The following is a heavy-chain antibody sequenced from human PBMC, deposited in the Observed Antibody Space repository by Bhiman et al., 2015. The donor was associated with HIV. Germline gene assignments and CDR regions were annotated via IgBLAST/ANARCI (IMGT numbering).Heavy chain of an antibody. D-gene: IGHD5-18*01. J-gene: IGHJ4*02. Sequence: EVQLVESGGGLVQPGGSLRLSCAASGFTVSSNYMSWVRQAPGKGLEWVSLISSTSTNIFYADSVKGRFTISRDNAKKSMFLQMNSLRAEDTAVYYCARGYTYGHGRHGFDYWGQGIVVTVSS. CDR1: GFTVSSNY. CDR2: ISSTSTNI. V-gene: IGHV3-21*01. CDR3: ARGYTYGHGRHGFDY.